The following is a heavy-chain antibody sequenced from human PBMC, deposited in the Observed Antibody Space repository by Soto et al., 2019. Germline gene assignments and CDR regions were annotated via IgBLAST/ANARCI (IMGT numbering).Heavy chain of an antibody. J-gene: IGHJ4*02. CDR3: ASGDYDFWSGYYTGLDY. D-gene: IGHD3-3*01. Sequence: ASVKVSCKASGYTFTSYGISWVRQAPGQGLEWMGLISAYNGNTNYAQKLQGRVTMTTDTSTSTAYMELRSLRSDDTAVYYCASGDYDFWSGYYTGLDYWGQGTLVTAPQ. CDR1: GYTFTSYG. V-gene: IGHV1-18*01. CDR2: ISAYNGNT.